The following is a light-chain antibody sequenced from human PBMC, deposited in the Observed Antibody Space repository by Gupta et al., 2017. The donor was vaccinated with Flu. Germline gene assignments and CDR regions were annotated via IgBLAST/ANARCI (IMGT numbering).Light chain of an antibody. J-gene: IGLJ1*01. CDR3: QSYDSSLNAYV. V-gene: IGLV1-40*01. Sequence: QSVLTQPPSVSGAPGQRVTISCTGSRSNIGAGSDVHWYQQLPGTAPKLLIYGSTTRPSGRFSGSKSGASASLAITGLQAEDEADYFCQSYDSSLNAYVFGTGTKVTVL. CDR1: RSNIGAGSD. CDR2: GST.